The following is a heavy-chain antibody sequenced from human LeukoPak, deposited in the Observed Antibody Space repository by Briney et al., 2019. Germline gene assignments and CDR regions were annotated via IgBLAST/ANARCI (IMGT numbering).Heavy chain of an antibody. D-gene: IGHD3-22*01. J-gene: IGHJ6*03. CDR2: INSDGSST. CDR1: GYTFTTYW. CDR3: ARAEYFYESRGYYPGYYNYYYMDV. Sequence: GGSLKLSCTASGYTFTTYWMHWVRQAPGKGLVWVSSINSDGSSTSYADSVRGRFTITRDNAKTTLYLQMNSLRADDTAVFYCARAEYFYESRGYYPGYYNYYYMDVWGEGTTVTV. V-gene: IGHV3-74*01.